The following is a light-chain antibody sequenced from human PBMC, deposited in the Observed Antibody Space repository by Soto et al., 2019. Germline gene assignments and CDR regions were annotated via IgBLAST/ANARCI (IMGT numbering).Light chain of an antibody. CDR3: SSYTDRKTLV. J-gene: IGLJ1*01. CDR1: TSDVGGYNL. Sequence: SALTQPASVSGSPGQSITISCSGTTSDVGGYNLVSWYQQHTAKAPKVMIYDVTKRPSGVPDRFSGSKSGNTASLTVSALQAEDEAPYYCSSYTDRKTLVFGNGTKVTV. CDR2: DVT. V-gene: IGLV2-8*01.